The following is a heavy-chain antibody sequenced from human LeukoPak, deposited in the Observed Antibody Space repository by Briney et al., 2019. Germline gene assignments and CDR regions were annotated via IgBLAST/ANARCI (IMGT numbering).Heavy chain of an antibody. D-gene: IGHD7-27*01. CDR3: ARGRRLRNWGFSPQPFDY. CDR2: INHSGST. Sequence: SETLSLTCAVYGGSFSGYYWSRIRQPPGKGLEWIGEINHSGSTNYNPSLKSRVTISVDTSKNQFSLKQSSVTAADTAVYYCARGRRLRNWGFSPQPFDYWGQGTLVTVSS. V-gene: IGHV4-34*01. J-gene: IGHJ4*02. CDR1: GGSFSGYY.